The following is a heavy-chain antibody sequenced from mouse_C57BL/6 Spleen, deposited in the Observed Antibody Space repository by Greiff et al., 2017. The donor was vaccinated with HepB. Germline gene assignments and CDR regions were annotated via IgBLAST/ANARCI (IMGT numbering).Heavy chain of an antibody. V-gene: IGHV1-82*01. CDR2: IYPGDGDT. CDR1: GYAFSSSW. Sequence: QVHVKQSGPELVKPGASVKISCKASGYAFSSSWMNWVKQRPGKGLEWIGRIYPGDGDTNYNGKFKGKATLTADKSSSTAYMQLSSLTSEDSAVYFCAREGLRLNWYFDVWGTGTTVTVSS. D-gene: IGHD2-12*01. J-gene: IGHJ1*03. CDR3: AREGLRLNWYFDV.